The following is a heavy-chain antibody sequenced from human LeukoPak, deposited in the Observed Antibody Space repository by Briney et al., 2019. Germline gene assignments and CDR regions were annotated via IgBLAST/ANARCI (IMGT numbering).Heavy chain of an antibody. J-gene: IGHJ4*02. CDR3: ARAILSGYPDS. Sequence: SETLSLTCTVSGGSISSYYWSWIRQPPGKGLEWIGYIYYSGSTNYNPSLKSRVTISLDTSKNQFSLKLSSVTAADTAVYYCARAILSGYPDSWGQGTLVIVFS. CDR1: GGSISSYY. V-gene: IGHV4-59*01. D-gene: IGHD3-3*01. CDR2: IYYSGST.